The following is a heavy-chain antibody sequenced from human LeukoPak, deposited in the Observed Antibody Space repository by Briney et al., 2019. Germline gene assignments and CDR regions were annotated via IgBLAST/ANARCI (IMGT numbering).Heavy chain of an antibody. CDR2: IKSKIDGGTT. CDR1: GYTFINAC. Sequence: PGGSLRVSCEASGYTFINACMSWGRQAPGKGGEWLGRIKSKIDGGTTDYAVPVKGRLTISRDDSKNTLYLQMNSLKTVGTAVYDCTTLYDWGQGTLVTVSS. J-gene: IGHJ4*02. D-gene: IGHD2-8*01. CDR3: TTLYD. V-gene: IGHV3-15*01.